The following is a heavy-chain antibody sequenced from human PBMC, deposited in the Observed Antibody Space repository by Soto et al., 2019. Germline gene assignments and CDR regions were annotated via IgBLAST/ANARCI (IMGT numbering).Heavy chain of an antibody. V-gene: IGHV4-30-4*01. J-gene: IGHJ4*02. CDR2: IHDSGIT. Sequence: QVQLQESGPGLVKPSQTLSLTCTVSGASISSGDNYWSWIRQSPGKGLEWIGFIHDSGITDFTPXXXXXXXXXXXXXXXXXXXXXXXXXXXXXXXXXXXXXXXXXXXXXXXGYWGQGTLVTVSS. CDR1: GASISSGDNY. CDR3: XXXXXXXXXXXXXGY.